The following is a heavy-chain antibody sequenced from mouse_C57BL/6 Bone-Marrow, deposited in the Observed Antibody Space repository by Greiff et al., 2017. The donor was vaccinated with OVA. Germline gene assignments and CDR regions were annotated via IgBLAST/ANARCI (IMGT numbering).Heavy chain of an antibody. CDR3: AKILWDGGYAMDY. V-gene: IGHV2-5*01. D-gene: IGHD4-1*01. J-gene: IGHJ4*01. CDR1: GFSLTSYG. CDR2: IWRGGST. Sequence: VQLKESGPGLVQPSQSLSITCTVSGFSLTSYGVHWVRQSPGKGLEWLGVIWRGGSTDYNAAFMSRLSITKDNSKSQVFFKMNSLQADDTAIYYCAKILWDGGYAMDYWGQGTSVTVSS.